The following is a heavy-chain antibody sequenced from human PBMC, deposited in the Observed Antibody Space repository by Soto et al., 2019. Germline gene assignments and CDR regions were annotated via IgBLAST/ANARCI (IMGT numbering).Heavy chain of an antibody. D-gene: IGHD1-26*01. CDR3: ARDTGGSYDF. J-gene: IGHJ4*02. CDR1: GFTFSDYY. V-gene: IGHV3-72*01. CDR2: ARNKANSYTT. Sequence: GGSLRLSCAASGFTFSDYYMDWVRQLPGKGLEWVGRARNKANSYTTEYAPSVKGRFTISRHDSEDSMFLQLNSLKTEDTAVYYCARDTGGSYDFWGQGALVTVSS.